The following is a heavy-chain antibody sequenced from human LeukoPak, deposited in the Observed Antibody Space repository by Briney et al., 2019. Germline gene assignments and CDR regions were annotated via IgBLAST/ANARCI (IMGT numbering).Heavy chain of an antibody. CDR3: ARDRWSDDAGYFDN. CDR2: IYSSGST. Sequence: SETLSLTCTVSGVSVSSHSWSWIRQPPGKGLEWIGYIYSSGSTNYNPSLKSRVAMSVDTSKNQFSLNLRSVSGADTAVYYCARDRWSDDAGYFDNWGQGTLVTVSS. D-gene: IGHD1-1*01. J-gene: IGHJ4*02. CDR1: GVSVSSHS. V-gene: IGHV4-59*02.